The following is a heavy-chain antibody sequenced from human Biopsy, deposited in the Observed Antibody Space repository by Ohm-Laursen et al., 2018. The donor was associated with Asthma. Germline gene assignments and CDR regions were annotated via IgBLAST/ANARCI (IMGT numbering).Heavy chain of an antibody. CDR1: GFSFSRYG. V-gene: IGHV3-30*03. D-gene: IGHD1-26*01. CDR2: ISYDGSNK. J-gene: IGHJ4*02. Sequence: SLRLSCTASGFSFSRYGMHWVRQAPGKGLEWVAVISYDGSNKYYADSVKGRFTISRDNSKNTLYLQMNSLRAEDTAVYYCARDAWELQKPYAYYFDYWGQGTLVTVSS. CDR3: ARDAWELQKPYAYYFDY.